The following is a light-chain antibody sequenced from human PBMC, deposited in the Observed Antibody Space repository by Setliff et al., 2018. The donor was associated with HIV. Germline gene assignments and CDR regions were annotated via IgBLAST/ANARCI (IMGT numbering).Light chain of an antibody. CDR1: TDEVCTYDL. J-gene: IGLJ1*01. CDR3: LLNTGNNTSV. CDR2: KAS. Sequence: QSVVTQHASLSGSPGRSITISCSVTTDEVCTYDLLSWYQQAPGKTPSLVIYKASTRSSGVSNRFSASNSGNTASLTISGLQAEDEADYYCLLNTGNNTSVFGTGTKVTVL. V-gene: IGLV2-23*01.